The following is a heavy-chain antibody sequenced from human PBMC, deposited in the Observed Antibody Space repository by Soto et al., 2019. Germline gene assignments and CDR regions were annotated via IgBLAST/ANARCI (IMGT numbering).Heavy chain of an antibody. V-gene: IGHV1-69*01. J-gene: IGHJ4*02. CDR2: IIPKLGSA. CDR1: GGGNLRDYR. Sequence: QVQLVQSGAEVKEPGSSVKVSCKASGGGNLRDYRTTWVRRAPGQGLEWMGGIIPKLGSANYAQNFQGRVTVTADESTNTVYMELSSLRSDDTAGYYGARVCDGYNYGAVYWGQGPPGSVSS. CDR3: ARVCDGYNYGAVY. D-gene: IGHD5-12*01.